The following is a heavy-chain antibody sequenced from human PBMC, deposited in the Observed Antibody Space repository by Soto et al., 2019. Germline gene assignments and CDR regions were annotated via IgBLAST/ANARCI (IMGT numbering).Heavy chain of an antibody. Sequence: SETLSLTCTVSGDSISSADYYWSWIRQTPGKGLEWIGHIFYSGTTYYNPSLKSRLTISVDTSKNHFSLRLTSVTAADTAVYYCARDLWVEPELYYYGMDVWGQGTTVTSP. J-gene: IGHJ6*02. CDR2: IFYSGTT. V-gene: IGHV4-30-4*01. CDR3: ARDLWVEPELYYYGMDV. CDR1: GDSISSADYY. D-gene: IGHD1-1*01.